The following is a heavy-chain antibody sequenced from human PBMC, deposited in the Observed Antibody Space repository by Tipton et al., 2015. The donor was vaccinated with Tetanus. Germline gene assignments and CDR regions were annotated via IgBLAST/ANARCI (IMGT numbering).Heavy chain of an antibody. J-gene: IGHJ6*02. CDR2: IDPNSGGT. Sequence: QLVQSGAEVKKPGASVKVSCKATGYTFTGYYIYWVRQAPGQGLEWMGWIDPNSGGTVYAQKFQGRVTMTRDTSISTAYMELRSLRSDDTAVYYCARDRGDYIYYGMDVWGPGTTVTVS. CDR1: GYTFTGYY. CDR3: ARDRGDYIYYGMDV. D-gene: IGHD3-22*01. V-gene: IGHV1-2*02.